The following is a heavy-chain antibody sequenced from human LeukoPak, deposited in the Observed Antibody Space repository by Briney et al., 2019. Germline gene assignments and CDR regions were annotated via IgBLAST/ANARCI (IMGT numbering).Heavy chain of an antibody. V-gene: IGHV3-23*01. CDR3: ATDKAGGMGAMDY. J-gene: IGHJ4*02. D-gene: IGHD1-26*01. Sequence: TGGSLRLSCAASGFTFSSYGMSWVRQAPGKGLEWVSAISGSGGSTYYADSVKGRFTISRDNAKNSLYLQMNSLRAEDTAVYYCATDKAGGMGAMDYWGQGTLVTVSS. CDR2: ISGSGGST. CDR1: GFTFSSYG.